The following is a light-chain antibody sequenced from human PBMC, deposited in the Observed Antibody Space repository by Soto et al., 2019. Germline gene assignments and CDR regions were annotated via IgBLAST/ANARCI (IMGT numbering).Light chain of an antibody. J-gene: IGLJ1*01. CDR1: SSDVGGYNY. V-gene: IGLV2-14*01. Sequence: VLTQPASVSGSPGQSITITCTGTSSDVGGYNYVSWYQQHPGKAPKLMIYEVSNRPSGVSNRFSGSKSGNTASLAISGLQAEDEADYYCSSYTSSSTLVFGTGTKVTVL. CDR3: SSYTSSSTLV. CDR2: EVS.